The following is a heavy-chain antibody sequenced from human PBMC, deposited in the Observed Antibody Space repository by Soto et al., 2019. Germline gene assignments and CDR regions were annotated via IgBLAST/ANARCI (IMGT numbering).Heavy chain of an antibody. CDR1: GDSIISSYY. V-gene: IGHV4-59*01. Sequence: SETLSLTCTVSGDSIISSYYWSWIRQPPGKGLEWIGNIYNSGSTNYNPSLKSRVAISLDTSKNQFSLKLSSVTAADTAVYYCAREKTYYDFWSGGYTAPKGMDVWGQGTTVTSP. CDR2: IYNSGST. J-gene: IGHJ6*02. CDR3: AREKTYYDFWSGGYTAPKGMDV. D-gene: IGHD3-3*01.